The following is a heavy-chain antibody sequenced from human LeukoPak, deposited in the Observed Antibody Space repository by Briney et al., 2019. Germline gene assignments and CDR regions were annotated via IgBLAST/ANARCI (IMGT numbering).Heavy chain of an antibody. D-gene: IGHD3-22*01. Sequence: ASVKVSCKVPGYTLTELSMHWVRQAPGKGLEWMGGFDVEDDERIYTQNFPGRVTMTEDTATDTAYMELSSLTSEDTADYYCAVDVGSGYSLFDYWGQGTLVTVSS. V-gene: IGHV1-24*01. CDR3: AVDVGSGYSLFDY. CDR2: FDVEDDER. CDR1: GYTLTELS. J-gene: IGHJ4*02.